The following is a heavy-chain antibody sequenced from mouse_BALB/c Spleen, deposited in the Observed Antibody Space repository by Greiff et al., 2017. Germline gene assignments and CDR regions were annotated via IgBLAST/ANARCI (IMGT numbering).Heavy chain of an antibody. V-gene: IGHV5-17*02. Sequence: EVHLVESGGGLVQPGGSRKLSCAASGFTFSSFGMHWVRQAPEKGLEWVAYISSGSSTIYYADTVKGRFTISRDNPKNTLFLQMTSLRSEDTAMYYCARGMYAMDYWGQGTSVTVSS. CDR1: GFTFSSFG. J-gene: IGHJ4*01. CDR3: ARGMYAMDY. CDR2: ISSGSSTI.